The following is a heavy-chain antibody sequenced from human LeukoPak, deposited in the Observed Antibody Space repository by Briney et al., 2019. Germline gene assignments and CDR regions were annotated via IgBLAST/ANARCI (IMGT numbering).Heavy chain of an antibody. Sequence: GESLKISCKGSGYSFTSYWIGWVRQVPGKGLEWMGIIYPGDSETRYSPSFQGQVTISADKSISTAYLQWSSLKASDTAMYYCARQDSDCSSTSCYDIDFDYWGQGTLVTVSS. CDR1: GYSFTSYW. J-gene: IGHJ4*02. CDR2: IYPGDSET. CDR3: ARQDSDCSSTSCYDIDFDY. V-gene: IGHV5-51*01. D-gene: IGHD2-2*01.